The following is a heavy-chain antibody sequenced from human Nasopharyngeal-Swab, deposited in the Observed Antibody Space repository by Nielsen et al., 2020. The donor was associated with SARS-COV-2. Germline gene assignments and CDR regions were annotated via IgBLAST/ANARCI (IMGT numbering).Heavy chain of an antibody. Sequence: GGSLRLSCAASEFTMSRNGMHWVRQAPGKGLEWVAYISSSSSTSYYADSVKGRFTISRDSPKNSLYLQMNSLRDEDTALYYCARDAAIVGATLENWGQGTLVTVSS. D-gene: IGHD1-26*01. J-gene: IGHJ4*02. CDR2: ISSSSSTS. CDR3: ARDAAIVGATLEN. V-gene: IGHV3-48*02. CDR1: EFTMSRNG.